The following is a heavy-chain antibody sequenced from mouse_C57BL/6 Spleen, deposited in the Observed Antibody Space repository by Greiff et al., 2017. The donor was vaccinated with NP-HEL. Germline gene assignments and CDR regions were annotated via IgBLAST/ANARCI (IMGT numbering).Heavy chain of an antibody. J-gene: IGHJ3*01. Sequence: QVQLQQPGAELGKPGASVKLSCKASGYTFTSYWMHWVKQRPGQGLEWIGMIHPNSGSTNYNEKFKSKATLTVDKSSSTAYMQLSSLTSEDSAVYYCAREPGAWFAYWGQGTLVTVSA. V-gene: IGHV1-64*01. CDR2: IHPNSGST. CDR1: GYTFTSYW. CDR3: AREPGAWFAY.